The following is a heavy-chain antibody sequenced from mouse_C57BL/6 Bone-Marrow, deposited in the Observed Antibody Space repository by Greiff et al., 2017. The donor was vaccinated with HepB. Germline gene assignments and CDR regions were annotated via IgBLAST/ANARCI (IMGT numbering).Heavy chain of an antibody. J-gene: IGHJ2*01. V-gene: IGHV1-82*01. Sequence: QVQLKQSGPELVKPGASVKISCKASGYAFSSSWMNWVKQRPGKGLEWIGRIYPGDGDTNYNGKFKGKATLTADKSSSTAYMQLSSLTSEDSAVYFCARGGWDGGYYFDYWGQGTTLTVSS. CDR3: ARGGWDGGYYFDY. D-gene: IGHD4-1*01. CDR2: IYPGDGDT. CDR1: GYAFSSSW.